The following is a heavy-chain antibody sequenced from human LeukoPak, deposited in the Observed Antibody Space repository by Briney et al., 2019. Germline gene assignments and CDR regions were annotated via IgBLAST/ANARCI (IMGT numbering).Heavy chain of an antibody. CDR1: GFTFSSYW. V-gene: IGHV3-7*01. J-gene: IGHJ4*02. CDR3: ARDDNWNDYYFDY. Sequence: PGGFLRLSCAASGFTFSSYWMSWVRQAPGKGLEWVANIKQDGSEKYYVDSVKGRFTISRDNAKNSLYLQMNSPRAEDTAVYYCARDDNWNDYYFDYWGQGTLVTVSS. D-gene: IGHD1-1*01. CDR2: IKQDGSEK.